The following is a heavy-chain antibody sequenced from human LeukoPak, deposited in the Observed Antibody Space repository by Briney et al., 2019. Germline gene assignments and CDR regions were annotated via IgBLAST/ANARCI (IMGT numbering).Heavy chain of an antibody. V-gene: IGHV4-59*01. CDR1: GGISSYYSGCVTRYH. Sequence: SSETLSLTCTVSGGISSYYSGCVTRYHWSWIRRSPGKGLEWIGYSQNTGTTNYIPSPKSRATLSLDTSKSQFSLKLWTVTAADTAVYYCAGGGHCGVSSCSDPLFDCWGQGTPVTVSS. CDR2: SQNTGTT. CDR3: AGGGHCGVSSCSDPLFDC. D-gene: IGHD6-19*01. J-gene: IGHJ4*02.